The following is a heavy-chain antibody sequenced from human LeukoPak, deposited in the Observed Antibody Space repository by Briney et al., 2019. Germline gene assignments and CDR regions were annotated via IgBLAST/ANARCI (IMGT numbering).Heavy chain of an antibody. CDR2: INSDGSST. Sequence: GGSLRLSCAASGFTFSSYWMHWVRQAPGKGLVWVSRINSDGSSTSYADSVKGRFTISRDNAKNTLYLQMNSLRAEDTAVYYCASNPLQWLSVAVFDPWGQGTLVTVSS. V-gene: IGHV3-74*01. D-gene: IGHD6-19*01. J-gene: IGHJ5*02. CDR1: GFTFSSYW. CDR3: ASNPLQWLSVAVFDP.